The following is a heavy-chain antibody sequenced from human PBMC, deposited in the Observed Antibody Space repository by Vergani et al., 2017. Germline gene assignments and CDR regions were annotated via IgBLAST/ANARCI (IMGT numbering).Heavy chain of an antibody. D-gene: IGHD6-19*01. J-gene: IGHJ4*02. Sequence: EVQLVESGGGLVQPGRSLRLSCAASGFTFDDYAMHWVPQAPGKGLEWVSGISWNSGSIGYADSVKGRFTISRDNAKNSLYLQMNSLRAEDTALYYCAKGRGSGWYGVDYWGQGTLVTVSS. CDR1: GFTFDDYA. CDR2: ISWNSGSI. V-gene: IGHV3-9*01. CDR3: AKGRGSGWYGVDY.